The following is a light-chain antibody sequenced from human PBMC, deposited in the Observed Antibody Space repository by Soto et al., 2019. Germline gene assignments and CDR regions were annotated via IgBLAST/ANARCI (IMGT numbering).Light chain of an antibody. CDR3: MQATHWPIT. V-gene: IGKV2-30*01. CDR2: KVS. J-gene: IGKJ5*01. CDR1: QSLVYSDGIAY. Sequence: DIVMTQSPLSLPVTLGQPASICCRSTQSLVYSDGIAYFSWFRQRPGRSPRRLIYKVSNRDSGVPARFSGSGSGTDFALKISRVEADDVGVYYCMQATHWPITFGQGTRLEI.